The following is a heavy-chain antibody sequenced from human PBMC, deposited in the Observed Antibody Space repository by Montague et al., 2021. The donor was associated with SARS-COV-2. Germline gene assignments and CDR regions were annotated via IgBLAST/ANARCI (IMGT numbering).Heavy chain of an antibody. CDR3: ARDTAAVSRVRAHRIPPFHFDC. J-gene: IGHJ4*02. CDR2: IDWDDDK. D-gene: IGHD3-10*01. V-gene: IGHV2-70*17. CDR1: GFSLGTSAMS. Sequence: PALVKPTQTLTLTCTFSGFSLGTSAMSVSWIRQPPGKALEWLARIDWDDDKFYRTSLETRLTISKDTSKNQVVLTMTNMDPVDTGTHYCARDTAAVSRVRAHRIPPFHFDCWGQGARVTVS.